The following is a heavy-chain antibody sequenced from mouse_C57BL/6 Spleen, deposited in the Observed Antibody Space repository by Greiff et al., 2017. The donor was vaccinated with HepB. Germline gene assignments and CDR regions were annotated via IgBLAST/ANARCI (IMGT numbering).Heavy chain of an antibody. V-gene: IGHV5-17*01. CDR1: GFTFSDYG. Sequence: DVKLVESGGGLVKPGGSLKLSCAASGFTFSDYGMHWVRQAPEKGLEWVAYISSGSSTIYYADTVKGRFTISRDNAKNTLFLQMTSLRSEDTAMYYCARRYYWYFDVWGTGTTVTVSS. CDR3: ARRYYWYFDV. J-gene: IGHJ1*03. D-gene: IGHD2-14*01. CDR2: ISSGSSTI.